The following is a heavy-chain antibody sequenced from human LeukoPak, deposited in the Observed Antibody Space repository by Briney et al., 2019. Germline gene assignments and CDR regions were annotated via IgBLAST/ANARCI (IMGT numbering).Heavy chain of an antibody. CDR3: ARDGASTADFDY. CDR1: GFTFSNYW. Sequence: GGSLRLSCAASGFTFSNYWMHWVRQAPGKGLVWVSRINHDGSSTPYADSVKGRFTISRDNVKNTLYLQMNSLRVEDTAVYYCARDGASTADFDYWGQGTLVSVSS. V-gene: IGHV3-74*01. J-gene: IGHJ4*02. CDR2: INHDGSST.